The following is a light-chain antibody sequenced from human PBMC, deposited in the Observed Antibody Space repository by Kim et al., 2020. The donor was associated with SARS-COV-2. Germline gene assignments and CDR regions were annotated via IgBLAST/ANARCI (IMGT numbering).Light chain of an antibody. Sequence: SYELTQPPSVSVSPGQTASITCSGDKLGDKYACWYQQKPGQSPVLVIYQDSKRPSGIPERFSGSNSGNTATLTISGTQAMDEADYYCQAWDSSTKVFGTGTQVTVL. CDR1: KLGDKY. V-gene: IGLV3-1*01. CDR3: QAWDSSTKV. CDR2: QDS. J-gene: IGLJ1*01.